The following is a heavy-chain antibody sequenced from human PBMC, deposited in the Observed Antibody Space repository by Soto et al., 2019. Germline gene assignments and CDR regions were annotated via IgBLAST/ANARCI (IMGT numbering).Heavy chain of an antibody. CDR1: GYTFTSYD. CDR3: ASSTQYYYYYYMDV. CDR2: MNPNSGNT. V-gene: IGHV1-8*01. J-gene: IGHJ6*03. Sequence: ASVKVSCKASGYTFTSYDINWVRQATGQGLEWMGWMNPNSGNTGYAQKFQGRVTMTRNTSISTAYMELSSLRSEDTAVYYCASSTQYYYYYYMDVWGQGTTVTVSS.